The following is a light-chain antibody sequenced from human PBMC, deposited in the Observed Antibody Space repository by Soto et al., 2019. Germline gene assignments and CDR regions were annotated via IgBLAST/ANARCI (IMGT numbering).Light chain of an antibody. V-gene: IGLV1-40*01. CDR1: SSNIGSLYD. CDR2: DNS. J-gene: IGLJ2*01. Sequence: QSVLTQPPSVSGAPGQRGTISCTGSSSNIGSLYDVHWYQQLPGTAPKLLIYDNSNRPSGVPDRFSGSKSGTSASLDITGLQAEDEADYYCQSYDSSLSASVFGGGTKLTVL. CDR3: QSYDSSLSASV.